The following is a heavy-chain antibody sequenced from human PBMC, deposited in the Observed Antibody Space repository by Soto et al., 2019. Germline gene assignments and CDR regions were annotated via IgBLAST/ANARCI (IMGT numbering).Heavy chain of an antibody. CDR1: GFTFSGHY. CDR2: TRNKANSYTT. Sequence: GGSLRLSCAASGFTFSGHYMDWVRQAPGKGLEWVGRTRNKANSYTTEYAASVKGRFTISRDDSKNSLYLQMNSLKTEDTAVYYCARDFYDSSGYYHDAFDIWGQGTMVTVSS. CDR3: ARDFYDSSGYYHDAFDI. J-gene: IGHJ3*02. D-gene: IGHD3-22*01. V-gene: IGHV3-72*01.